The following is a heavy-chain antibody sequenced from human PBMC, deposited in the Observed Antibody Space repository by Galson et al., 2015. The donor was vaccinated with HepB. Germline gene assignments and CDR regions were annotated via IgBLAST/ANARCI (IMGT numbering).Heavy chain of an antibody. Sequence: SLRLSCAASGFTFSSYAMHWVCQAPGKGLEWVAVISYDGSNKYYADSVKGRFTISRDNSKNTLYLQMNSLRAEDTAVYYCARDRAYSSGWYLFFGEWGQGTLVTVSS. CDR3: ARDRAYSSGWYLFFGE. CDR1: GFTFSSYA. V-gene: IGHV3-30-3*01. CDR2: ISYDGSNK. J-gene: IGHJ4*02. D-gene: IGHD6-19*01.